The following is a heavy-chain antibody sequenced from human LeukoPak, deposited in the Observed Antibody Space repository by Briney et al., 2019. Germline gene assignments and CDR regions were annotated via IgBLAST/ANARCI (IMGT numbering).Heavy chain of an antibody. Sequence: GGSLRLSCAASRFTFSNYAMHWVRQAPGKGLEWVSAISGNGASPYYADSVKGRFSISRDNSENILYLQMNSLRADDTAVYYCAKGSRTSRNCYQCYFDSWGQGVLVAVSS. V-gene: IGHV3-23*01. CDR1: RFTFSNYA. CDR3: AKGSRTSRNCYQCYFDS. J-gene: IGHJ4*02. CDR2: ISGNGASP. D-gene: IGHD2-2*01.